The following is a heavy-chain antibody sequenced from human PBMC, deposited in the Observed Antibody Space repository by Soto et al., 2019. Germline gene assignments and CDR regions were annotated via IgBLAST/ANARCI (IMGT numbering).Heavy chain of an antibody. V-gene: IGHV1-69*08. CDR3: ARDFSAVVTDNSSDP. D-gene: IGHD2-15*01. Sequence: QVQLVQSGAEVKKPGSSVKVSCKASGGTFSSYTISWVRQAPGQGLEWMGRIIPILGIANYAQKFQGRVTITAEKSTSTANMALSTLRSDNTAVYYCARDFSAVVTDNSSDPWGQVTLVTVSA. CDR1: GGTFSSYT. J-gene: IGHJ5*02. CDR2: IIPILGIA.